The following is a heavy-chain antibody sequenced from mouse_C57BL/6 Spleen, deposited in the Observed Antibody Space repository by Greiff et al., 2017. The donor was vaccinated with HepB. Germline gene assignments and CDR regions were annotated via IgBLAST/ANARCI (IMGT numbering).Heavy chain of an antibody. Sequence: VQLQQPGAELVKPGASVKLSCKASGYTFTSYWMHWVKQRPGQGLEWIGMIHPNSGSTNYNEKFKSKATLTVDKSSSTAYMQLSSLTSEDSAVYYCASTVVAGAKDYWGQGTSVTVSS. CDR2: IHPNSGST. CDR1: GYTFTSYW. V-gene: IGHV1-64*01. D-gene: IGHD1-1*01. J-gene: IGHJ4*01. CDR3: ASTVVAGAKDY.